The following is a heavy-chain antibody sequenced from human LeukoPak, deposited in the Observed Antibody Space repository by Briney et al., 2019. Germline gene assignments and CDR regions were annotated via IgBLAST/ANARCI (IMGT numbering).Heavy chain of an antibody. CDR1: GYSFTSYW. CDR3: ARLVGAAAGTINGKYYFDY. CDR2: IYPGDSDT. Sequence: GESLQISCKGSGYSFTSYWIGWVRQMPGKGLEWMGIIYPGDSDTRYSPSFQGQVTISADKSISTAYLQWSSLKASDTAMYYCARLVGAAAGTINGKYYFDYWGQGTLVTVSS. D-gene: IGHD6-13*01. V-gene: IGHV5-51*01. J-gene: IGHJ4*02.